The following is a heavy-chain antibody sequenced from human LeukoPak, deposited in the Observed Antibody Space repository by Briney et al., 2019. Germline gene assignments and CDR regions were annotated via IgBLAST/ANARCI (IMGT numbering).Heavy chain of an antibody. CDR3: AKGGYCSSTSCYSDY. J-gene: IGHJ4*02. CDR1: GFTVSTNY. CDR2: IYSGDNT. V-gene: IGHV3-53*05. D-gene: IGHD2-2*01. Sequence: GGSLRLSCAASGFTVSTNYMSWVRQAPGKGLEWVSVIYSGDNTYYADSVKGRFIISRDNSKNTLYLQMNSLRAEDTAVYYCAKGGYCSSTSCYSDYWGQGTLVTVSS.